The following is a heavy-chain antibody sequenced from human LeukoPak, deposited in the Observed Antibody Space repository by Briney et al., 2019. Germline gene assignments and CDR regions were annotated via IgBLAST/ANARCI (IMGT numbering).Heavy chain of an antibody. CDR1: GGSVRSGSYY. Sequence: SETLSLTCAVSGGSVRSGSYYWSWIRQPPGKGLEWIGYIYYSGSTNYNPSLKSRVTISVDTSKNQFSLKLSSVTAADTAVYYCARSPSSSTTYYTFEYWGLGTLVTVSS. D-gene: IGHD2-2*02. CDR3: ARSPSSSTTYYTFEY. CDR2: IYYSGST. J-gene: IGHJ4*02. V-gene: IGHV4-61*01.